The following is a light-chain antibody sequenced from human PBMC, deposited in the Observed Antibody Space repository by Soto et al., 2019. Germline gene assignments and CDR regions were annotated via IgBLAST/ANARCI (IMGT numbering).Light chain of an antibody. J-gene: IGKJ4*01. CDR1: QYISRSY. Sequence: EIVLPQSPGTLSLSPGERATLSCRASQYISRSYLAWYQQKPGQCPMLLIYGASTRAYGIPDRFSRTESGTDFTLTISRLEPEDFAVYYCQQYDRSPLTFGGGTKVEI. CDR2: GAS. CDR3: QQYDRSPLT. V-gene: IGKV3-20*01.